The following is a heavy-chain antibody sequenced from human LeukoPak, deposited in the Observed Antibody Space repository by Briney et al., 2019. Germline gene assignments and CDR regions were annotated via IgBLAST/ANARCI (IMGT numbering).Heavy chain of an antibody. V-gene: IGHV4-61*02. CDR2: IYTSGST. Sequence: SETLSLTCTVSGGSISSGSYYWSWIRQPAGKGLEWIGRIYTSGSTNYNPSLKSRVTISVDTSKNQFSLKLSSVTAADTAVYYCARDGPAYYYGSGRPGEYYFDYWGREPWSPSPQ. CDR3: ARDGPAYYYGSGRPGEYYFDY. CDR1: GGSISSGSYY. D-gene: IGHD3-10*01. J-gene: IGHJ4*02.